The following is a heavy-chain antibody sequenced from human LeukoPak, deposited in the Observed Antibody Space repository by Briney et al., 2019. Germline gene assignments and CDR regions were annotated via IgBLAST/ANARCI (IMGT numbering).Heavy chain of an antibody. CDR3: ATYTHWVAGDV. CDR2: MNQDGSAK. V-gene: IGHV3-7*01. J-gene: IGHJ6*02. CDR1: GGSISSYY. D-gene: IGHD3-16*01. Sequence: ETLSLTCTVSGGSISSYYWSWVRQAPGKGLEWVANMNQDGSAKGYVDSVKGRFTISRDNARNSLYLQMSSLRPEDTAVYYCATYTHWVAGDVWGQGTTVTVSS.